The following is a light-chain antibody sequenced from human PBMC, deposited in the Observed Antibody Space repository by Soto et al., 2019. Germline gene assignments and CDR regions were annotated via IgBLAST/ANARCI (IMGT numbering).Light chain of an antibody. Sequence: QSVLTQPASVSGSPGQAITISCTGTSSDVGGYNFVSWYQQYPGKAPKLMIFEISDRPSGVSNRFSGPKSGNTASLTISGLQAEDEADYYCSSYTSNTTRVFGGGTKLTVL. CDR2: EIS. CDR1: SSDVGGYNF. V-gene: IGLV2-14*01. CDR3: SSYTSNTTRV. J-gene: IGLJ3*02.